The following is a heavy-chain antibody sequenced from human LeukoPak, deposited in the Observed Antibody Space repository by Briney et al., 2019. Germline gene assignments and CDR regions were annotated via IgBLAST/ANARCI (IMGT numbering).Heavy chain of an antibody. V-gene: IGHV3-13*01. CDR1: GFTFSSSD. J-gene: IGHJ4*02. CDR3: ASLRNWNFDY. Sequence: GGSLRLSCAASGFTFSSSDMHWVRQATGKGLEWVSAIGTAGDAYYPGSVKGRFTISRENAKNSLYLQMNSLRAEDTAVYYCASLRNWNFDYWGQGTLVTVSS. D-gene: IGHD1-1*01. CDR2: IGTAGDA.